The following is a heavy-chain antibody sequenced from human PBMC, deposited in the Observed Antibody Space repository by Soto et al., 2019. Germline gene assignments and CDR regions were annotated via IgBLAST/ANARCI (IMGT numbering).Heavy chain of an antibody. J-gene: IGHJ6*02. CDR2: INHSGST. CDR3: ARGGGSGYYWGYYYYGMDV. V-gene: IGHV4-34*01. Sequence: SETLSLTCAVYGGSFSGYYWSWIRQPSGKGLEWIGEINHSGSTNYNPSLKSRVTISVDTSKNQFSLKLSSVTAADTAVYYCARGGGSGYYWGYYYYGMDVWGQGTTVTVSS. CDR1: GGSFSGYY. D-gene: IGHD3-22*01.